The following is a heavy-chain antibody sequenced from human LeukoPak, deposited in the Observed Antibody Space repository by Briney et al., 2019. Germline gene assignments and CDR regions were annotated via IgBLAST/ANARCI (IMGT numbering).Heavy chain of an antibody. CDR2: IYHSGST. D-gene: IGHD3-22*01. V-gene: IGHV4-38-2*01. CDR3: ACRHDSSGYYYFDY. CDR1: GYSISSGYY. Sequence: SETLSLTCAVSGYSISSGYYWGWIRQPPGKGLEWIGSIYHSGSTYYNPSLKSRVTISVDTTKNQFSLKLSSVTAADTAVYYCACRHDSSGYYYFDYWGQGTLVTVSS. J-gene: IGHJ4*02.